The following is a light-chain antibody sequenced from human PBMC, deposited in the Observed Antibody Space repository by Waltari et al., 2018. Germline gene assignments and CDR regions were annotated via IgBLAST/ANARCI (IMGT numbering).Light chain of an antibody. V-gene: IGKV3-11*01. J-gene: IGKJ2*01. Sequence: EIVLTQSPATLSLSPGERATPSCRASQSVSRYLAWYQQKPGQAPRLLIYDASDRATGIPARFSGSGSGTDFTLTINSLEPEDFAVYYCQQRSDWLYTFGQGTKLEIK. CDR2: DAS. CDR3: QQRSDWLYT. CDR1: QSVSRY.